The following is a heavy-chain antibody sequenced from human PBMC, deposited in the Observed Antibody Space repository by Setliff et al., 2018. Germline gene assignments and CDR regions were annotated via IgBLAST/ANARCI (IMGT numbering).Heavy chain of an antibody. CDR3: ARGGIPVAGISWYFDL. D-gene: IGHD6-19*01. CDR1: GGTFSSYA. Sequence: SVKVSCKASGGTFSSYAISWVRQAPGQGLEWMGGIIPILGIANYAQKFQGRVTITTDESTSTAYMELSSLRSEDTAVYYCARGGIPVAGISWYFDLWGRGTLVTVA. V-gene: IGHV1-69*10. J-gene: IGHJ2*01. CDR2: IIPILGIA.